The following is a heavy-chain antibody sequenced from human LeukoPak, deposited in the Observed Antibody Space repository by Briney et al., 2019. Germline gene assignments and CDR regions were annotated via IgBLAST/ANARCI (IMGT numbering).Heavy chain of an antibody. Sequence: GGSLRLSCAASGFTFSSYAMSWVRQAPGKGLEWVSAFSGSGGSTYYADSVKGRFTISRDNSKNTLYLQMNSLRAEDTAVYYCAKNLEYSSSWYLPFFDYWGQGTLVTVSS. J-gene: IGHJ4*02. CDR3: AKNLEYSSSWYLPFFDY. D-gene: IGHD6-13*01. CDR1: GFTFSSYA. CDR2: FSGSGGST. V-gene: IGHV3-23*01.